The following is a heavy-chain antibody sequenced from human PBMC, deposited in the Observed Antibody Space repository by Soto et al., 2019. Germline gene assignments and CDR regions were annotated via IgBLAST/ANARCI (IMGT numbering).Heavy chain of an antibody. CDR2: IRSKAYGGTT. J-gene: IGHJ6*02. CDR3: TRDSPRITMVRGVIWYGMDV. Sequence: GGSLRLSCTASGFTFGDYAMSWVRQAPGKGLEWVGFIRSKAYGGTTEYAASVKGRFTISRDDSKSIAYLQMNSLKTEDTAVYYCTRDSPRITMVRGVIWYGMDVWGQGTTVTVSS. D-gene: IGHD3-10*01. V-gene: IGHV3-49*04. CDR1: GFTFGDYA.